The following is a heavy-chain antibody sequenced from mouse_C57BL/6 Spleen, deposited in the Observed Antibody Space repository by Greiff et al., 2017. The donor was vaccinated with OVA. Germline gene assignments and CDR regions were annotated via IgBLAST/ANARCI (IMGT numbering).Heavy chain of an antibody. CDR3: ARSRVLSNWYFDV. Sequence: VQLQQPGTELVKPGASVKMSCKASGYTFTNYWMHWVKQRPGQGLEWIGNINPGNGGTNYNEKFKSKATMTVDKSSSTAYMQLSSLTSKDSAVYDWARSRVLSNWYFDVWGTGTTVTVSS. J-gene: IGHJ1*03. CDR1: GYTFTNYW. CDR2: INPGNGGT. V-gene: IGHV1-53*01.